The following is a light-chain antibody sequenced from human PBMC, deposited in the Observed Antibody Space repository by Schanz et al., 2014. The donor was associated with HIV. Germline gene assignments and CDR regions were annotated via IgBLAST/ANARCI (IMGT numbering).Light chain of an antibody. V-gene: IGLV1-40*01. CDR3: QSHDSSLSGSV. J-gene: IGLJ2*01. CDR1: SSNIGAGYD. CDR2: GNT. Sequence: QSVLTQPPSVSGAPGQRITISCTGSSSNIGAGYDVHWYQQLPGTAPKLLIYGNTNRPSGVPDRFSGSKSGTSASLAITGLQAEDEADYYCQSHDSSLSGSVFGGGTKL.